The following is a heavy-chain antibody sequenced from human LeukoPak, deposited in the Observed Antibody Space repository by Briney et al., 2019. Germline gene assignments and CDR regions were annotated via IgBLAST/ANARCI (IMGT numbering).Heavy chain of an antibody. Sequence: SETLSLTCTVSGDSISSCYWSWIRQPPGRGLEWIGYIHYSGSTAYNPSLESRVTMSVDTSKNHISLKMTSVTAADTATYYCARWGYFDSSAYFVVDYWGQGVPVTVSS. CDR1: GDSISSCY. D-gene: IGHD3-22*01. CDR3: ARWGYFDSSAYFVVDY. J-gene: IGHJ4*02. V-gene: IGHV4-59*01. CDR2: IHYSGST.